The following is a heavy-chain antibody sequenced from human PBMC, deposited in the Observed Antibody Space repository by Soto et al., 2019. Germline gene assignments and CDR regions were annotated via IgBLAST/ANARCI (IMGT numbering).Heavy chain of an antibody. D-gene: IGHD3-22*01. V-gene: IGHV4-61*08. J-gene: IGHJ4*02. Sequence: QVQLQESGPGLVKPSETLSLICTVSGDSVSGGGYYWTWIRQPPGKGLEWIGYISFTGDTTYNPSLRSRVTIAMHTSKNQFSLKLTSATAADTALYYCSSGGHYYHSMLWGQGTLVTVSS. CDR1: GDSVSGGGYY. CDR3: SSGGHYYHSML. CDR2: ISFTGDT.